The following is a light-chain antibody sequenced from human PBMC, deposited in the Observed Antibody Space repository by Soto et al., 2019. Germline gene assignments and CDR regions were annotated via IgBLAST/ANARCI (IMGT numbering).Light chain of an antibody. CDR3: QQYNNWPLT. CDR2: GAS. J-gene: IGKJ4*01. Sequence: EIVMRQSPATLSVSPGERATLSCRASQSVSSNLAWYQQKPGQAPRLLIYGASTRATGIPARFSGSGSGTEFTLIISSLQSEDFAVYYCQQYNNWPLTFGGGTKVEIK. V-gene: IGKV3-15*01. CDR1: QSVSSN.